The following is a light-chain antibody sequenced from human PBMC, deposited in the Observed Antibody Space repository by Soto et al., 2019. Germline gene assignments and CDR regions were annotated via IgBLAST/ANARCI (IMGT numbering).Light chain of an antibody. Sequence: QSVLTQPPSASGTRGQRVTISCSGSNSNIGSQSVNWYQQVPGTAPILLIYYNNERPSGVPDRFSGAKSGASASLAILGLQSDDEPDYYWATWDDSLNGPVFGAGTKVTVL. CDR3: ATWDDSLNGPV. V-gene: IGLV1-44*01. CDR2: YNN. CDR1: NSNIGSQS. J-gene: IGLJ2*01.